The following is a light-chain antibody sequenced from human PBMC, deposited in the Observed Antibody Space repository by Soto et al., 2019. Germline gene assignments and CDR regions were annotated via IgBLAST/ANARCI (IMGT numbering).Light chain of an antibody. J-gene: IGLJ3*02. V-gene: IGLV4-60*02. CDR1: SGHSSYI. CDR3: ETWDSNTHGL. Sequence: QLVLTQSSSASASLGSSVKLTWTLNSGHSSYIIAWHPQQPGKAPRYLMKIEGSGSYNKRSGVPDRFSGSSSGADRYLTISNLQFEDEADYYCETWDSNTHGLFGGGTKLTVL. CDR2: IEGSGSY.